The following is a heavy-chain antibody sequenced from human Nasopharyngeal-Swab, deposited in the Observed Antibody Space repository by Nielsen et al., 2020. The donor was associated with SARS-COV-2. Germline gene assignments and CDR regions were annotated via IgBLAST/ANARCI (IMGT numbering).Heavy chain of an antibody. V-gene: IGHV3-9*03. J-gene: IGHJ4*02. Sequence: GGSLRLSCAASGFTFDDYGMHWVRQAPGKGLEWVSGISWDGLTIGYADSVKGRFTISRDNAKNSLYLQMNSLRAEDMALYYCAKGQRFLEWLSPFDYWGQGTLVTVSS. D-gene: IGHD3-3*01. CDR3: AKGQRFLEWLSPFDY. CDR1: GFTFDDYG. CDR2: ISWDGLTI.